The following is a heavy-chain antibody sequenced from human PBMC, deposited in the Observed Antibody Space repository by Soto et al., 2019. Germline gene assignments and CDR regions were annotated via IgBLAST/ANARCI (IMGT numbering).Heavy chain of an antibody. J-gene: IGHJ6*02. D-gene: IGHD2-2*01. CDR3: AKESIGYCRSISCFHSKYDYYYYGMDV. CDR1: GFTFSSYG. CDR2: ISYDGSNK. V-gene: IGHV3-30*18. Sequence: PGGSLRLSCAASGFTFSSYGMHWVRQAPGKGLEWVAVISYDGSNKYYADSVKGRFTISRDNSKNTLYLQMNSLRAEDTAVYYCAKESIGYCRSISCFHSKYDYYYYGMDVWGQGTTVTVSS.